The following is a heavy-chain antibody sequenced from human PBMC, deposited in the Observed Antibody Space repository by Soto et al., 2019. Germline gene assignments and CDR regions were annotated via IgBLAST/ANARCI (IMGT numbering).Heavy chain of an antibody. CDR3: ARTDYGTAYFDP. J-gene: IGHJ5*02. CDR1: SISSGNHY. D-gene: IGHD3-10*01. CDR2: IFYSGTA. Sequence: SISSGNHYWSWIRQPPGKGLEWIGYIFYSGTAYYNPSLKSRLTISVDTSKNQFSLKLSSVTAADTAVYYCARTDYGTAYFDPWGQGSLVTVSS. V-gene: IGHV4-30-4*01.